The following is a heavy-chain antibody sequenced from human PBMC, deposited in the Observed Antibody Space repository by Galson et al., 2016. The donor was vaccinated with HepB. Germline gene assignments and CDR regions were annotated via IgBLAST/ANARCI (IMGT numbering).Heavy chain of an antibody. CDR2: INAGTGNT. J-gene: IGHJ4*02. CDR3: ARSTVSSGTLYFDY. D-gene: IGHD6-13*01. V-gene: IGHV1-3*01. Sequence: SVKVSCKASGYTFTSYGIHWVRQAPGQSLEWMGWINAGTGNTRYSQKLKARVTITRDSSANTAYMELTSLKSEDTAVYYCARSTVSSGTLYFDYWGQGTLVTVSS. CDR1: GYTFTSYG.